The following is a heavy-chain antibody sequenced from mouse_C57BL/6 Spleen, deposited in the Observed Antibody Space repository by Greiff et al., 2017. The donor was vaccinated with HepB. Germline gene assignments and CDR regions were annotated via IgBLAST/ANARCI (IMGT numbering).Heavy chain of an antibody. CDR1: GFTFTDYY. CDR2: IRNKANGYTT. V-gene: IGHV7-3*01. Sequence: EVKLVESGGGLVQPGGSLSLSCAASGFTFTDYYMSWVRQPPGKALEWLGFIRNKANGYTTEYSASVKGRFTISRVNSQSILYLQMNALRAEDSATYYCARYYSNYGYFDVWGTGTTVTVSS. D-gene: IGHD2-5*01. CDR3: ARYYSNYGYFDV. J-gene: IGHJ1*03.